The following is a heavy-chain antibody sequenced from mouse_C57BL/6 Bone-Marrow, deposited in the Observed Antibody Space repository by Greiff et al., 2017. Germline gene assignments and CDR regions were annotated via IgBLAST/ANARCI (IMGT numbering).Heavy chain of an antibody. Sequence: EVQLQQSGPELVKPGASVKISCKASGYTFTDYYMNWVKQSHGKSLEWIGDINPKNGGTSYNQKFKGKATLTVDKSSSTAYMRLRSLTSEVSAVYYCARERDYPYFDYWGQGTTLTVSS. CDR3: ARERDYPYFDY. D-gene: IGHD2-4*01. CDR1: GYTFTDYY. J-gene: IGHJ2*01. CDR2: INPKNGGT. V-gene: IGHV1-26*01.